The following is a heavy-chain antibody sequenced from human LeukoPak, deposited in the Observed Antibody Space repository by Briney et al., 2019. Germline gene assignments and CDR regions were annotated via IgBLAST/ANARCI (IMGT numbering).Heavy chain of an antibody. CDR2: IYYSGST. D-gene: IGHD3-22*01. J-gene: IGHJ5*02. CDR1: GGSISSYY. V-gene: IGHV4-59*08. Sequence: SETLSLTCTVSGGSISSYYWSWIRQPPGEGLEWIGYIYYSGSTNYNPSLKSRVTISVDTSKNQFSLKLSSVTAADTAVYYCASASGSYGNWFDPWGQGTLVTVSS. CDR3: ASASGSYGNWFDP.